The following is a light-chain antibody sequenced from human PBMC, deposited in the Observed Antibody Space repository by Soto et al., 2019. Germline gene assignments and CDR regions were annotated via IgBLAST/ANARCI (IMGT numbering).Light chain of an antibody. CDR1: SSDVGGYNY. Sequence: SVLTQPASVSGSPGQSITISYTGTSSDVGGYNYVSWYQQHPGKAPKLMIYDVSNRPSGVSNRFSGSKSGNTASLTISGLQAEDEADYYCSSYTSSSTLGVFGTGTKVTVL. CDR2: DVS. V-gene: IGLV2-14*01. J-gene: IGLJ1*01. CDR3: SSYTSSSTLGV.